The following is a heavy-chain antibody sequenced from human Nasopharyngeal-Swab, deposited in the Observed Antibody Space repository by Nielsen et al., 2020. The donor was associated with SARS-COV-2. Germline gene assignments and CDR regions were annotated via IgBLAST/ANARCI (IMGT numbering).Heavy chain of an antibody. V-gene: IGHV3-7*03. CDR2: IKQDGSEK. CDR1: GFTFSSYW. Sequence: GESLKILCAASGFTFSSYWMSWVRQAPGKGLEWVANIKQDGSEKYYVDSVKGRFTISRDNSKNTVNLQMNSLRAEDTAIYYCAKDRDSGDDSDDYYHYYGRDVWGQGTTVTVSS. D-gene: IGHD5-12*01. CDR3: AKDRDSGDDSDDYYHYYGRDV. J-gene: IGHJ6*02.